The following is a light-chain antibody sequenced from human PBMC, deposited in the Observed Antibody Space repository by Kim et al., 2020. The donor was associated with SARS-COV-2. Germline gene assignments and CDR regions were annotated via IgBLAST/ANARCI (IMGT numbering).Light chain of an antibody. Sequence: GRMVTISCTGSSSNIGAGYDVHWYQQLPGTAPKLLIYGNSNRPSGVPDRFSGSKSGTSASLAITGLQAEDEADYYCQSYDSSLSGLFGGGTQLTVL. CDR1: SSNIGAGYD. CDR3: QSYDSSLSGL. CDR2: GNS. J-gene: IGLJ2*01. V-gene: IGLV1-40*01.